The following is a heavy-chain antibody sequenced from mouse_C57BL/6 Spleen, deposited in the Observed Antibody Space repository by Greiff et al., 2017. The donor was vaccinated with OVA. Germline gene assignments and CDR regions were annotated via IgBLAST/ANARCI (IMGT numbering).Heavy chain of an antibody. Sequence: QVQLQQSGPELVKPGASVKISCKASGYAFSSSWMNWVKQRPGKGLEWIGRIYPGDGATNYNGKFKGKATLTADKSSSTAYMQLSSLTSEDSAVYYCARDYYGSSYVGYFDVWGTGTTVTVSS. CDR1: GYAFSSSW. J-gene: IGHJ1*03. CDR3: ARDYYGSSYVGYFDV. D-gene: IGHD1-1*01. V-gene: IGHV1-82*01. CDR2: IYPGDGAT.